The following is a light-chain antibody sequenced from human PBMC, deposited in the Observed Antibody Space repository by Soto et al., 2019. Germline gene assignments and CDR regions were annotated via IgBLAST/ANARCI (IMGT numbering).Light chain of an antibody. V-gene: IGKV1-5*03. Sequence: IQMTQSPSTLSASVGDRVTITCRASHSISYWLAWFQQKPGKAPNVLVYKTSNLQSGVPSRFSGSGSGTEFTLTISNLQPDDFATYYCQHYGADSPLTFGQGTKVEIK. CDR3: QHYGADSPLT. CDR1: HSISYW. J-gene: IGKJ1*01. CDR2: KTS.